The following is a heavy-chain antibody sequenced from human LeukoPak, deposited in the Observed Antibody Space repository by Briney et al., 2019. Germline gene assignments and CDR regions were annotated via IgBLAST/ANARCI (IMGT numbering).Heavy chain of an antibody. V-gene: IGHV3-7*01. J-gene: IGHJ4*02. CDR1: GFPFNAYW. Sequence: GGSLRLSCAASGFPFNAYWMTWVRQAPGKGLEWVANIRQDGDTKYYVDSVKGRFTISRDNAMNSLYLQMNSQRAEDTAVYYCASRYCSGGSCYLSFDYWGQGTLVTVSS. D-gene: IGHD2-15*01. CDR2: IRQDGDTK. CDR3: ASRYCSGGSCYLSFDY.